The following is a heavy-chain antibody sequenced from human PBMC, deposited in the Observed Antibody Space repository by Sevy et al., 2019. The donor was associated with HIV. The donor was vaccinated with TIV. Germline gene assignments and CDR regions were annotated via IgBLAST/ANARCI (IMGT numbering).Heavy chain of an antibody. J-gene: IGHJ4*02. D-gene: IGHD6-19*01. Sequence: ASVKVSCKASGYTFTSYGISWVRQAPGQGLEWMGWISAYNGNTNYAQKLQGRVTMTTDTSTSTAYMELRSLRSDDTAVYYCARDRAKYSSGWYTSRNIVDYWGQGTLVTVSS. CDR2: ISAYNGNT. CDR3: ARDRAKYSSGWYTSRNIVDY. CDR1: GYTFTSYG. V-gene: IGHV1-18*04.